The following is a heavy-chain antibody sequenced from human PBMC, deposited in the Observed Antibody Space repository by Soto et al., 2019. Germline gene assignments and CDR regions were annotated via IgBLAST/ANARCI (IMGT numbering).Heavy chain of an antibody. Sequence: SETLSLTCTASGGSISSYYWSWIRQPPGKGLEWIGYIYYSGSTNYNPSLKSRVTISVDTSKKQFSLKVSSVIVADTAVYYCARAGGEYYFDYWGQGTLVTSPQ. V-gene: IGHV4-59*01. CDR1: GGSISSYY. CDR3: ARAGGEYYFDY. J-gene: IGHJ4*02. CDR2: IYYSGST. D-gene: IGHD3-16*01.